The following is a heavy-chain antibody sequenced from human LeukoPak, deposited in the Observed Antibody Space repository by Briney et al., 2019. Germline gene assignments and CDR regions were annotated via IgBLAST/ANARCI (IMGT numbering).Heavy chain of an antibody. V-gene: IGHV4-59*01. D-gene: IGHD6-6*01. CDR2: IYYSGST. CDR1: GGSISSYY. CDR3: ARDGARLTGTSAMDV. Sequence: SETLSLTCTVSGGSISSYYWSWIRQPPGKGLEWIGYIYYSGSTNYNPSLKSRVTISVDMSKRQFSLKLSSVTAADTAVYYCARDGARLTGTSAMDVWGQGTTVIVSS. J-gene: IGHJ6*02.